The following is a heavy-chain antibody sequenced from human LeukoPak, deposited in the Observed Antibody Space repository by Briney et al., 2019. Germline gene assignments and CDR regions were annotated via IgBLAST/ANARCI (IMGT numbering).Heavy chain of an antibody. Sequence: PSETLSLTCAVYGGSFSGYYWSWIRQPPGKGLEWIGEINHSGSTNYNPSLKSRVTISVDTSKNQFSLKLSSETAADTAVYYCAGTNPDYYYDSSGYYEAFDYWGQGTLVTVSS. V-gene: IGHV4-34*01. D-gene: IGHD3-22*01. CDR3: AGTNPDYYYDSSGYYEAFDY. CDR2: INHSGST. CDR1: GGSFSGYY. J-gene: IGHJ4*02.